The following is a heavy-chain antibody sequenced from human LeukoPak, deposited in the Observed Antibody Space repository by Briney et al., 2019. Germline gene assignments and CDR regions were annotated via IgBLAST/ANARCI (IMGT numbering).Heavy chain of an antibody. D-gene: IGHD3-9*01. CDR2: INPNNGDT. J-gene: IGHJ4*02. Sequence: ASVKVSCKASGYIFTTYFIHWVRQAPGQGLEWMGWINPNNGDTNYVQKFQGRVTMTRDTSISTAYMELTRLRSDDTAVYYCAREGGYDILTGYQDYWGQGTLVTVSS. CDR3: AREGGYDILTGYQDY. CDR1: GYIFTTYF. V-gene: IGHV1-2*02.